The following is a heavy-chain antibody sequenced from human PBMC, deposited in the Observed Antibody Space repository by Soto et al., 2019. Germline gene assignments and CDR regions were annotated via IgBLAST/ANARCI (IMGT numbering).Heavy chain of an antibody. V-gene: IGHV3-21*01. D-gene: IGHD5-12*01. CDR3: ARDSYTPGDYSGYDSVFRSYYYYGMDV. Sequence: GGSLRLSCAASGFTFSSYSMNWVRQAPGKGLEWVSSISSSSSYIYYADSVKGRFTISRDNAKNSLYLQMNSLRAEDTAVYYCARDSYTPGDYSGYDSVFRSYYYYGMDVWGQGTTVTVSS. J-gene: IGHJ6*02. CDR2: ISSSSSYI. CDR1: GFTFSSYS.